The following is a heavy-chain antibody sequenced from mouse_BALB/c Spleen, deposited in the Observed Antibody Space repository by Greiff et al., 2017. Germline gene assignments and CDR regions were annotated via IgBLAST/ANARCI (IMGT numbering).Heavy chain of an antibody. J-gene: IGHJ2*01. CDR1: GFSLTSYG. CDR2: IWGDGST. Sequence: VHLVESGPGLVAPSQSLSITCTVSGFSLTSYGVSWVRQPPGKGLEWLGVIWGDGSTNYHSALISRLSISKDNSKSQVFLKMNSLQTDDTARYYCARDEGLNYFDYWGQGTTLTVSS. D-gene: IGHD2-2*01. V-gene: IGHV2-3*01. CDR3: ARDEGLNYFDY.